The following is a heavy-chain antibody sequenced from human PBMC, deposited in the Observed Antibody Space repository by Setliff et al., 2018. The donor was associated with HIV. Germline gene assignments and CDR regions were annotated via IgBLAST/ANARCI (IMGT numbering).Heavy chain of an antibody. V-gene: IGHV4-4*07. CDR3: ARDAGPHYGSGPPLEY. CDR1: GGSISRYY. CDR2: IYPSGNI. J-gene: IGHJ4*02. D-gene: IGHD3-10*01. Sequence: SETQSLTCTVSGGSISRYYWSWIRQPAGKGLEWIGRIYPSGNINYNPSLKSRLTMSIDTSKNQFSLKLSSVTATDTAVYYCARDAGPHYGSGPPLEYWGQGIQVTVSS.